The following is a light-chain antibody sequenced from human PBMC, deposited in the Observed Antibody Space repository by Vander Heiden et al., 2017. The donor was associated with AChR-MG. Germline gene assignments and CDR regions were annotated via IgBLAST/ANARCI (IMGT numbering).Light chain of an antibody. CDR1: SSNIGNNP. J-gene: IGLJ2*01. CDR3: AAWDDSLNGVV. Sequence: QSVLTQPPSASGTPGQTVTIACSGSSSNIGNNPVNWYQQLPEAAPKLLNYRNNRRPSRVPGRFSGSKSSTSASLAISGLQSEDEADYCCAAWDDSLNGVVFGGGTKLTVL. V-gene: IGLV1-44*01. CDR2: RNN.